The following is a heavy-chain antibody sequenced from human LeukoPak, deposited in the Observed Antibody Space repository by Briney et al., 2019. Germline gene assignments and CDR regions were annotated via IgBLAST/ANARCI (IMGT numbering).Heavy chain of an antibody. J-gene: IGHJ4*02. CDR2: ISGSGGST. V-gene: IGHV3-23*01. CDR1: GFTFSSYA. Sequence: GGSLRLSCAASGFTFSSYAMSWVRQAPGKGLEWVSAISGSGGSTYYADSVKGRFTISRDNAKNSLYLQMNSLRAEDTAVYYCARERRAAYYFDYWGQGTLVTVSS. D-gene: IGHD6-25*01. CDR3: ARERRAAYYFDY.